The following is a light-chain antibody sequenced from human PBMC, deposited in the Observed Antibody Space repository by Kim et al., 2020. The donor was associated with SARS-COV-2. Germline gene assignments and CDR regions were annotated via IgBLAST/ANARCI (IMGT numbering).Light chain of an antibody. Sequence: RQTPPLPCTSTTDKHANPEAAWLQQHQGHPPKLLSYTPDNRPSAISERFSASRSGNTASLTISGLQPDDESDFYCAAWDSSLRAWVFGGGTQLTVL. CDR2: TPD. CDR3: AAWDSSLRAWV. CDR1: TDKHANPE. J-gene: IGLJ3*02. V-gene: IGLV10-54*04.